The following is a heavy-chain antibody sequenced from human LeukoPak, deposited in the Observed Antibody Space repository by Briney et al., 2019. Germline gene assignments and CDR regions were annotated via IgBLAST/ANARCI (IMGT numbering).Heavy chain of an antibody. J-gene: IGHJ6*03. Sequence: SETLSLTCNVSGGSISSSSYYWGWIRQPPGKGLEWIGSIYYSGSASYNPSLKSRVTISVDTSKNRISLKLTSVTAADTAVYYCARHPGYYYYYMDVWGKGTTVTVSS. V-gene: IGHV4-39*01. CDR1: GGSISSSSYY. CDR3: ARHPGYYYYYMDV. CDR2: IYYSGSA.